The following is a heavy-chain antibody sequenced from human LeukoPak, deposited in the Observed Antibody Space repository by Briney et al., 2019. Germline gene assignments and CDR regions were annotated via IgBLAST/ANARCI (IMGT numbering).Heavy chain of an antibody. CDR1: VFTSTSYA. CDR2: MSGSGGST. D-gene: IGHD5-12*01. V-gene: IGHV3-23*01. J-gene: IGHJ5*02. CDR3: AKEARSGSVSPSIDP. Sequence: GSLRLSCAPPVFTSTSYAMSWVPQAPGKGLEWVSPMSGSGGSTYYADSVKGRFTISRDNSKNTLYLQMNSLRAEDTAVYYCAKEARSGSVSPSIDPWGQGTLVTVSS.